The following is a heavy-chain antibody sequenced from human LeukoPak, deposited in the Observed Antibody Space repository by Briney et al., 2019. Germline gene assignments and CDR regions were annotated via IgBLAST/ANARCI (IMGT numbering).Heavy chain of an antibody. V-gene: IGHV3-21*01. CDR2: ISSSSSYI. Sequence: GGSLRLSCAASGFTVSSNYMSWVRQAPGKGLEWVSSISSSSSYIYYADSVKGRFTISRDNAKNSLYLQMNSLRAEDTAVYYCARDNGGYWGQGTLVTVSS. CDR3: ARDNGGY. CDR1: GFTVSSNY. J-gene: IGHJ4*02. D-gene: IGHD3-10*01.